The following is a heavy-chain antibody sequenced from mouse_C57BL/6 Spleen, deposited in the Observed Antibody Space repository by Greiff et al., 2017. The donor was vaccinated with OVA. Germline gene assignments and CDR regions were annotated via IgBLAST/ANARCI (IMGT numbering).Heavy chain of an antibody. D-gene: IGHD1-1*01. V-gene: IGHV1-42*01. CDR1: GYSFTGYY. J-gene: IGHJ2*01. CDR2: INPSTGGT. Sequence: VQLQQSGPELVKPGASVKISCKASGYSFTGYYMNWVKQSPEQSLEWIGEINPSTGGTNYNQQFKAKATLTVDKSSSTAYMQLKSLTSEDSAVYYGAREKYYYGSSYGYWGQGTTLTVSS. CDR3: AREKYYYGSSYGY.